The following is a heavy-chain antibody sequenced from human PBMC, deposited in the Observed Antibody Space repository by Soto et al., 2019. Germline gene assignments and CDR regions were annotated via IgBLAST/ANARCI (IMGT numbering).Heavy chain of an antibody. J-gene: IGHJ4*02. CDR3: SSLRGGYTPYCFDY. D-gene: IGHD3-16*01. CDR1: GGSISSGGYY. Sequence: SETLSLTCTVSGGSISSGGYYWSWIRQHPGKGLEWIGYIYYSGSTYYNPSLKSRVTISVDTSKNQFSLKLSSVTAADTAVYYCSSLRGGYTPYCFDYWGQGTVVTVSS. V-gene: IGHV4-31*03. CDR2: IYYSGST.